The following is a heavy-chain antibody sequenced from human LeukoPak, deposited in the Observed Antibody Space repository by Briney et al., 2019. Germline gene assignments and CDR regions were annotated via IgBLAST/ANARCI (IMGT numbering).Heavy chain of an antibody. D-gene: IGHD3-22*01. V-gene: IGHV4-61*02. J-gene: IGHJ5*02. CDR1: GDSISSDDYY. CDR3: ARDPGNSSDYYGLFDP. Sequence: PSETLSLTCTVSGDSISSDDYYWSWIRQPAGKGLEWIGRFSASGNSNYNPSLKIRLTISVDTSKNQLSLKLTSVTAADTAVYYCARDPGNSSDYYGLFDPWGQGTLVTVSS. CDR2: FSASGNS.